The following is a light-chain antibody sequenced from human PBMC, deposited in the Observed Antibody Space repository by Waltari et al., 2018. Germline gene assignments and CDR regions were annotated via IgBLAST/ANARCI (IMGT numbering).Light chain of an antibody. CDR2: LSS. V-gene: IGKV2-28*01. J-gene: IGKJ4*01. CDR3: MQALQIPST. Sequence: DILMTQSPLSLPVTPGAPASISCTSSLRPLNSVGHNSLDWYFQRPGQAPQVLMYLSSYRASGVSDRFSGSGSGTDFTLNITRVEAADVGVYYCMQALQIPSTFGGGTKVEIK. CDR1: LRPLNSVGHNS.